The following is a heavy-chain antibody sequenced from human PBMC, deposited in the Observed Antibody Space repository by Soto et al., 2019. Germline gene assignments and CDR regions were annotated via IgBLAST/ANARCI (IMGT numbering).Heavy chain of an antibody. CDR3: AHRRRYYDSSGYYYLDY. CDR2: IYCDDDK. D-gene: IGHD3-22*01. CDR1: GFSLSTSGLG. Sequence: QITLKESGPTLVKPTQTLTLTCTFSGFSLSTSGLGVGWIRQPPGKALEWLALIYCDDDKRYRPSLKSRLTITKDTSKNQVVLTMTNMDPVDTATYYCAHRRRYYDSSGYYYLDYWGQGTLVTVSS. V-gene: IGHV2-5*02. J-gene: IGHJ4*02.